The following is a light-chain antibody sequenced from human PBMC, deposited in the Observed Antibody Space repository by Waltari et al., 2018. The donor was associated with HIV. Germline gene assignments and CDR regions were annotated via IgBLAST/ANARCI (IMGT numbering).Light chain of an antibody. CDR3: QQYGSSPPVA. CDR1: QGVDSSF. J-gene: IGKJ4*01. Sequence: LTQSPGTLSLSPGERATLSCRASQGVDSSFLAWYQQKPGQAPRLLIYGASTRATGIPDRFSGSGSETDFTLTISRLESEDFAVYYCQQYGSSPPVAFGGGTIVEIK. V-gene: IGKV3-20*01. CDR2: GAS.